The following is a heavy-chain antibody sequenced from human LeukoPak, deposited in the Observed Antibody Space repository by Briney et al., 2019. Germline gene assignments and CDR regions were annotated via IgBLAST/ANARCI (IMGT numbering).Heavy chain of an antibody. D-gene: IGHD2-2*01. CDR3: AREVPGPAAMAFLDY. CDR1: GFTFSSYA. V-gene: IGHV3-30*04. J-gene: IGHJ4*02. Sequence: EAGGSLRLSCAASGFTFSSYAMHWVRQAPGKGLEWGAVISYDGSNKYYADSVKGRFTISRDNSKNTLYLQMNSLRAEDTAVYYCAREVPGPAAMAFLDYWGQGTLVTVSS. CDR2: ISYDGSNK.